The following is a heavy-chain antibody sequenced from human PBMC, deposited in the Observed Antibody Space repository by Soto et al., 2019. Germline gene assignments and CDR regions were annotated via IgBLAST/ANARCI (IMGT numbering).Heavy chain of an antibody. Sequence: XGSLRLSCSASGFTFRSFTMNWLRQAPGRGLEWVSTISSNSAYIHYTDALSGRFTISRDNAKNSLHLQTNSLGAEDTAVYYCTRDASRDSSARGWFDPWGQGTLVTV. J-gene: IGHJ5*02. V-gene: IGHV3-21*01. CDR3: TRDASRDSSARGWFDP. CDR2: ISSNSAYI. D-gene: IGHD6-13*01. CDR1: GFTFRSFT.